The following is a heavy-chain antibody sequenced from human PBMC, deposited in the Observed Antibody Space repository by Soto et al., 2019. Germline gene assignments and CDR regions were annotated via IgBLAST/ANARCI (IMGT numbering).Heavy chain of an antibody. CDR3: ARLRYDILTGYYNHWFDP. D-gene: IGHD3-9*01. V-gene: IGHV5-10-1*01. CDR2: IDPSDSYT. CDR1: GYSFTSYW. J-gene: IGHJ5*02. Sequence: GESLKISCKGSGYSFTSYWISWVRQMPGKGLEWMGRIDPSDSYTNYSPSFQGHVTISADKSITTAYLQWSSLKASDTAMYYCARLRYDILTGYYNHWFDPWGQGTLVTVSS.